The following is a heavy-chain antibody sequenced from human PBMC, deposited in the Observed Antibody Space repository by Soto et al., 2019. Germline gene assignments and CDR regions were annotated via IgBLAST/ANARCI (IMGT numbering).Heavy chain of an antibody. CDR3: AREPTGGNDAFDI. J-gene: IGHJ3*02. Sequence: QVQLEESGGGAVQPGRSLRFSCAASGFTFSIYGMHWDRQAPGKGLEWVASLWADGSHECYADSVKGRFTVSRDNSKSTVYLQMNSLRAEDTALYYCAREPTGGNDAFDIWGQGTMVTVSS. V-gene: IGHV3-33*01. CDR2: LWADGSHE. CDR1: GFTFSIYG. D-gene: IGHD3-16*01.